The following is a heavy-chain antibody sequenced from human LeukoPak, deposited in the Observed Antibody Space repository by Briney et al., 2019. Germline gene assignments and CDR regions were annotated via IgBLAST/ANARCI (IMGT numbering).Heavy chain of an antibody. D-gene: IGHD3-10*01. J-gene: IGHJ4*02. Sequence: ASVKVSCKASGYTFTGYYMHWVRQAPGQGLEWMGWINPNNGNTGYAQKFQGRVTITRNTSISTAYMELSSLRSEDMAVYYCTTYYDSGSYYSFAYWGQGTLVTVSS. CDR2: INPNNGNT. V-gene: IGHV1-8*03. CDR1: GYTFTGYY. CDR3: TTYYDSGSYYSFAY.